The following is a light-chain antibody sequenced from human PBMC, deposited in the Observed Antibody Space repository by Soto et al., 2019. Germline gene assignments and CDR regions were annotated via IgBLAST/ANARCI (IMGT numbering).Light chain of an antibody. Sequence: DIQMTQSPSSVSASVGDRVTITCRASQGISRWLAWYQQKPGKAPKLLISAAASLQSGVPSRFRGSGSGTGFTLTISSLQPEDFATYYCQQANNFPWTFGRGTKVEIK. CDR1: QGISRW. J-gene: IGKJ1*01. V-gene: IGKV1-12*01. CDR3: QQANNFPWT. CDR2: AAA.